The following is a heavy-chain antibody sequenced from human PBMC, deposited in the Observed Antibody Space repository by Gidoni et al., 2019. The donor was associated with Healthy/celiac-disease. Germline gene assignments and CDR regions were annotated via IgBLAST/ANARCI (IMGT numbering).Heavy chain of an antibody. Sequence: EVQLVESGGGLVQPGGSLRLSCAASGFTFSSYWMHWVRQAPGKGLVWVSRINRDGSSTSYADSVKGRFTNSRDNAKNTLYLQMNSLRAEDTAVYYCASMNDFWSGSLTWGQGTLVTVSS. CDR2: INRDGSST. D-gene: IGHD3-3*01. CDR3: ASMNDFWSGSLT. J-gene: IGHJ5*02. CDR1: GFTFSSYW. V-gene: IGHV3-74*01.